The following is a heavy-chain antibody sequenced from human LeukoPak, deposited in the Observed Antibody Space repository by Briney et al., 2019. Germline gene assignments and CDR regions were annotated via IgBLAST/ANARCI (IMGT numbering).Heavy chain of an antibody. V-gene: IGHV1-2*02. D-gene: IGHD2-8*01. J-gene: IGHJ4*02. CDR3: ARVDVLMVYARLDY. Sequence: ASVKVSCKASGYTFTGYYMHWVRQAPGQGLEWMGWINPNSGGTNYAQKFQGRVTMTRDTSISTAYMELSRLRSGDTAVYYCARVDVLMVYARLDYWGQGTLVTVSS. CDR2: INPNSGGT. CDR1: GYTFTGYY.